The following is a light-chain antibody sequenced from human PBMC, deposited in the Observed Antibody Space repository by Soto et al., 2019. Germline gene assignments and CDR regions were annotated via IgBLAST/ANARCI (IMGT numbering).Light chain of an antibody. V-gene: IGKV3-20*01. CDR1: QSVNNNY. J-gene: IGKJ1*01. CDR2: AAS. CDR3: QPSDSAPCT. Sequence: EIVLTQSPGTLSLSPGERATLSCRASQSVNNNYLAWYQHKPGQSPRLLIYAASNRARGIPDRFGGSGSGTYFAHPVSRLEPEDFAVYYCQPSDSAPCTFRQATKVEI.